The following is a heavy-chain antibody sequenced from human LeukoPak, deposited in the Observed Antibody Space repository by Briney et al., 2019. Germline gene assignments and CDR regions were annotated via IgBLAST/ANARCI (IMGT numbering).Heavy chain of an antibody. CDR3: ARGGIGPLKAAIDS. Sequence: GGSLRLSCATSGFSVDYNYMSWVRQAPGKGLEWVSYISTSTGITYYADSVKGRFTISRDNPKTSLYLQMDSLGAEDTAVYYCARGGIGPLKAAIDSWGQGTLVTVSS. J-gene: IGHJ4*02. CDR1: GFSVDYNY. CDR2: ISTSTGIT. V-gene: IGHV3-11*06. D-gene: IGHD6-13*01.